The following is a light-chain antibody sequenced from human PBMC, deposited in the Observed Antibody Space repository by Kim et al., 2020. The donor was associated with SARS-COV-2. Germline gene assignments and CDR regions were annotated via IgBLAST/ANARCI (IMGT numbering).Light chain of an antibody. CDR1: SSDLGGYDY. CDR3: SSYTTYTTWV. J-gene: IGLJ3*02. CDR2: DVS. V-gene: IGLV2-14*01. Sequence: QSALTQPASVSGSPGQSITISCTGTSSDLGGYDYVSWYQQHPGKAPKLIIYDVSRRPSGVSNRFSASKSGNTASLTISGLQAEDEADYYCSSYTTYTTWVFGGGTKVTV.